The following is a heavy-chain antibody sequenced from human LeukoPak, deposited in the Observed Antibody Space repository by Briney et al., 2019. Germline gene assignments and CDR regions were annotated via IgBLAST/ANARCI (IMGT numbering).Heavy chain of an antibody. J-gene: IGHJ4*02. V-gene: IGHV1-46*01. D-gene: IGHD1-20*01. CDR3: ARDPGITGISRSRTYYFDY. CDR1: GYTFTSYY. Sequence: ASVKVSCKASGYTFTSYYMHWVRQAPGQGLEWMGIINPSGGSTSYAQKFQGRVTMTRDTSTSTVYMELSSLRSGDTAVYYCARDPGITGISRSRTYYFDYWGQGTLVTVSS. CDR2: INPSGGST.